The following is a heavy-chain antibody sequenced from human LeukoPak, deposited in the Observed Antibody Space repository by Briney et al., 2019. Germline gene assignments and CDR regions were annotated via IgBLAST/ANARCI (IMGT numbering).Heavy chain of an antibody. Sequence: GGSLRLSCAACGFAFSSYTMNWARQAPGKGLEWVASINSGGTTTHYAFSVKGRFTISRDNAQNVLYLQMNGLRGDDAAVYYCARDRQIAYWGQGTLVTVSS. CDR3: ARDRQIAY. J-gene: IGHJ4*02. CDR2: INSGGTTT. V-gene: IGHV3-21*06. CDR1: GFAFSSYT.